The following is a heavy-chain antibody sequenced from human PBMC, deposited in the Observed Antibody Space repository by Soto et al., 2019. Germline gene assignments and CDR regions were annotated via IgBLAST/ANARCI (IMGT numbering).Heavy chain of an antibody. Sequence: KVSCKASGGTFSSYAISWVRQAPGQGLEWMGIIYPGDSDTRYSPSFQGQVTISADKSISTAYLQWSSLKASDTAMYYCARMLSGWDLDYWGQGTLVTVSS. CDR1: GGTFSSYA. D-gene: IGHD1-26*01. CDR3: ARMLSGWDLDY. V-gene: IGHV5-51*01. J-gene: IGHJ4*02. CDR2: IYPGDSDT.